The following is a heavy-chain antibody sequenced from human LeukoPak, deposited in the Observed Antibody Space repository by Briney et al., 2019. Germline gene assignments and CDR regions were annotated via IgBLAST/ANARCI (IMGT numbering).Heavy chain of an antibody. CDR3: ARGQEQFWDPAAISAHVDY. V-gene: IGHV3-30-3*01. Sequence: GGSLRLSCAASGFTFSSYAMHWVRQAPGKGLEWVAVISYDGSNKYYADSVKGRFTISRDNSKNTLYLQMNSLRAEDTAVYYCARGQEQFWDPAAISAHVDYWGQGTLVTVSS. CDR2: ISYDGSNK. CDR1: GFTFSSYA. J-gene: IGHJ4*02. D-gene: IGHD2-2*02.